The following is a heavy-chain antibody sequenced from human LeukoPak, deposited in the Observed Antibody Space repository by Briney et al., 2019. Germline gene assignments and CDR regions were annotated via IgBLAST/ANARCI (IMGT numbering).Heavy chain of an antibody. CDR3: ARGVVPAAIRDVWFDP. J-gene: IGHJ5*02. CDR1: GGSISSSSYY. CDR2: IYYSGST. Sequence: PSETLSLTCTVSGGSISSSSYYWGWIRQPPGKGLEWIGSIYYSGSTYYNPSLKSRVTISVDTSKNQFSLKLSSVTAADTAVYYFARGVVPAAIRDVWFDPWGQGTLVTVSS. V-gene: IGHV4-39*01. D-gene: IGHD2-2*02.